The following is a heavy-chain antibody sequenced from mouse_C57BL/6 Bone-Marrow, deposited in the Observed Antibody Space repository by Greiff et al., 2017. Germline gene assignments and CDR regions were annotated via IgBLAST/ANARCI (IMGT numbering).Heavy chain of an antibody. Sequence: EVKLVESGAELVRPGASVKLSCTASGFNIKDDYMHWVKQRPEQGLEWIGWIDPENGDTEYASKFQGKATITADTSSNTAYLQLSSLTSEDTAVYYCTTPYYYGSSLYWYFDVWGTGTTVTVSS. CDR2: IDPENGDT. CDR1: GFNIKDDY. J-gene: IGHJ1*03. V-gene: IGHV14-4*01. D-gene: IGHD1-1*01. CDR3: TTPYYYGSSLYWYFDV.